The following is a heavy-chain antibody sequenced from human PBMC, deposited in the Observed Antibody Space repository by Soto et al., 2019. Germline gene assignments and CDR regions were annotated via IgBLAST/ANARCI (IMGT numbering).Heavy chain of an antibody. D-gene: IGHD3-3*01. Sequence: ASVKVSCKASGYTFTSYGISWVRQAPGQGLEWMGWISAYNGNTNYAQKLQGRVTMTTDTSTSTAYMELRSLRSDDTAVYYCARDKPSYYDFWSGYYNSALGMDVWGQGTTVTVSS. J-gene: IGHJ6*02. V-gene: IGHV1-18*01. CDR2: ISAYNGNT. CDR3: ARDKPSYYDFWSGYYNSALGMDV. CDR1: GYTFTSYG.